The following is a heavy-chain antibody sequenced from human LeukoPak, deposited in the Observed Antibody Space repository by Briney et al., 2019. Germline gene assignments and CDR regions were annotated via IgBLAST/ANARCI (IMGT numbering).Heavy chain of an antibody. D-gene: IGHD2-2*01. CDR1: GFAVSANY. CDR2: LYTDGNT. V-gene: IGHV3-66*01. J-gene: IGHJ4*02. Sequence: PGGSLRLSCAASGFAVSANYVTWVRQAPGKGLDWVSVLYTDGNTFYADSVKGRFIVSRDNSRNTLYLQMNSLRAEDTAVYYCAKGKDIVVVPAAFHDYWGQGTLVTVSS. CDR3: AKGKDIVVVPAAFHDY.